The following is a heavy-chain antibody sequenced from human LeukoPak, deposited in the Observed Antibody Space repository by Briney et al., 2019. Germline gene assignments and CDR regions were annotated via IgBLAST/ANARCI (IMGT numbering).Heavy chain of an antibody. CDR2: IIPIFGTA. CDR3: ASAYCGGDCYDDAFDI. CDR1: GGTFSSYA. V-gene: IGHV1-69*05. J-gene: IGHJ3*02. D-gene: IGHD2-21*01. Sequence: SVKVSCKASGGTFSSYAISWVRQAPGQGLEWMGGIIPIFGTANYAQKFQGRVTITTDESTSTAYMELSSLRSEDTAVYYCASAYCGGDCYDDAFDIWGQGTMVTVSS.